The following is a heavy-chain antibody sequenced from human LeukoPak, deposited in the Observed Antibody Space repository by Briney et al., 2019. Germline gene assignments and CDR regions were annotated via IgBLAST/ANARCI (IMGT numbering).Heavy chain of an antibody. CDR2: ISYDGSNE. J-gene: IGHJ4*02. Sequence: HPGGSLRLSCAASGFTFSSYGMHWVRQAPGKGLEWVAVISYDGSNEYYADSVKGRFTISRDNSKNTLYLQMNSLRAEDTAVYFCSRVGSSGWPNYFDSWGQGTLVTVSS. V-gene: IGHV3-30*03. CDR1: GFTFSSYG. D-gene: IGHD6-19*01. CDR3: SRVGSSGWPNYFDS.